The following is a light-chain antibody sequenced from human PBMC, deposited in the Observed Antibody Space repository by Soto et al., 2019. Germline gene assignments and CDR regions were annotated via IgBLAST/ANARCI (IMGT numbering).Light chain of an antibody. CDR3: QKYGGAPYT. CDR2: AAS. Sequence: DIQMTQSPSSLSASVGDRVTITCRASQDIRDYLVWYQQRPGQVPTLLIYAASTLQSGVPSRFSGSGYGTEFTLTISSLQSEDVATYYCQKYGGAPYTFGPGTKVDLK. CDR1: QDIRDY. J-gene: IGKJ3*01. V-gene: IGKV1-27*01.